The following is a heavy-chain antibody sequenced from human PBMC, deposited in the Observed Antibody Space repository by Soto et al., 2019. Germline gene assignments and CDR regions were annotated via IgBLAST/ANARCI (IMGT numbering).Heavy chain of an antibody. CDR3: ARDPRYCSSTSCYFWFDP. D-gene: IGHD2-2*01. Sequence: SETLSLTCTVSGGSISSGGYYWSWIRQHPGKGLEWIGYIYYSGSTYYNPSLKSRVTISVDTSKYQFSLKLSSVTAADTAVYYCARDPRYCSSTSCYFWFDPWGQGTLVTVSS. V-gene: IGHV4-31*03. CDR2: IYYSGST. CDR1: GGSISSGGYY. J-gene: IGHJ5*02.